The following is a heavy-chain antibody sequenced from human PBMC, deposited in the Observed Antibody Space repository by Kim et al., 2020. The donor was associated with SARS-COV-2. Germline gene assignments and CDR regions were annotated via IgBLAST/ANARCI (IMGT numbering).Heavy chain of an antibody. CDR3: ARWSGRIGRGGQQLVRRWFDP. CDR1: GGSFSGYY. Sequence: SETLSLTCAVYGGSFSGYYWSWIRQPPGKGLEWIGEINHSGSTNYNPSLKSRVTISVDTSKNQFSLKLSSVTAADTAVYYCARWSGRIGRGGQQLVRRWFDPWGQGTLVTVSS. V-gene: IGHV4-34*01. CDR2: INHSGST. D-gene: IGHD6-13*01. J-gene: IGHJ5*02.